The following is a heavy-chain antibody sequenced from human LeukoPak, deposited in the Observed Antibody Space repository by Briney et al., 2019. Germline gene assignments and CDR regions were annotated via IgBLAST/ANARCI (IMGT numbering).Heavy chain of an antibody. CDR2: ISYDGNNE. Sequence: GRSLRLSCGASGFTLNSHAMHWVRQAPDKGLEWVAVISYDGNNEYYADSVKGRFTISRDISKNTLYLQMNSLSAEDTAMYYCARDRGGPWGQGTLVTVSS. J-gene: IGHJ5*02. CDR1: GFTLNSHA. V-gene: IGHV3-30-3*01. CDR3: ARDRGGP. D-gene: IGHD3-10*01.